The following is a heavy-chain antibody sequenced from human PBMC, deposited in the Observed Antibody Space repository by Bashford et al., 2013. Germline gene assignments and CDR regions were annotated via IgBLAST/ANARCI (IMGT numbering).Heavy chain of an antibody. CDR2: IKPDGREK. J-gene: IGHJ6*03. CDR3: AREHYMDV. Sequence: GGSLRLSCAASGFTFDDHGFSWVRQAPGKGLEWVAIIKPDGREKYYADSVKGRFSISRDNAKNSLYLQMNSLRAEDTALYHCAREHYMDVWGKGTTVTVSS. V-gene: IGHV3-7*03. CDR1: GFTFDDHG.